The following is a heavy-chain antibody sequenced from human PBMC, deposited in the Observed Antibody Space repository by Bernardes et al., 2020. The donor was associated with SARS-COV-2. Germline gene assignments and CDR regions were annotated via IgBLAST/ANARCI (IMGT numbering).Heavy chain of an antibody. D-gene: IGHD3-10*01. CDR2: INYSGRT. CDR3: ATGRFGEAPFHY. Sequence: SATLSPTFGFNGGSFSAYYWSWIRLSPGKGLQWIGEINYSGRTKYNPSLKSPVTISVDTSTKQFSVKLKSLTAADTAVYYCATGRFGEAPFHYWGQGTLVTVSS. J-gene: IGHJ1*01. CDR1: GGSFSAYY. V-gene: IGHV4-34*01.